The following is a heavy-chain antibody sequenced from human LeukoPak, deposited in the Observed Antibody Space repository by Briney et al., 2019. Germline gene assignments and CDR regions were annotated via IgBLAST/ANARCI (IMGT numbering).Heavy chain of an antibody. D-gene: IGHD4-11*01. CDR3: AKDWPVSGDHYSPFDY. V-gene: IGHV3-23*01. Sequence: GGSLRLSCAASGFTFSSHAMSWVRQAPGMGLEWVAAISRSGTNTYYVDSVKGRFTISRDNSKNTLHLQMDSLRAEDTAVYYCAKDWPVSGDHYSPFDYWGQGTLVTVSS. CDR2: ISRSGTNT. CDR1: GFTFSSHA. J-gene: IGHJ4*02.